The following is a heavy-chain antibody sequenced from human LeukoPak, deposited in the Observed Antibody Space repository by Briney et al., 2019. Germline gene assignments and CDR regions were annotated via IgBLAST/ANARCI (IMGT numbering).Heavy chain of an antibody. V-gene: IGHV3-53*05. CDR2: IYSGGST. CDR3: ARSPLGIEYYFDY. Sequence: GGSLRLSCAASGFTVSSNYMSWVRQAPGKGLEWVSVIYSGGSTYYADSVKGRFTISRDNSKNTLYLQMNSLRAEDTAVYYCARSPLGIEYYFDYWGQGTLVTVSS. J-gene: IGHJ4*02. CDR1: GFTVSSNY.